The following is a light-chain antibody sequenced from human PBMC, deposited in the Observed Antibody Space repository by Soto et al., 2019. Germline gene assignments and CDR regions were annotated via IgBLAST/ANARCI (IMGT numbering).Light chain of an antibody. CDR1: QSISSNY. CDR2: DAS. J-gene: IGKJ3*01. V-gene: IGKV3D-20*01. Sequence: DIVLTQSPATLSLSPGERATLSCGASQSISSNYLAWYQQKPGLAPRLLIYDASTRATGIPDRFTGSGSGTVFTLTIGRLEPEDFAVYYCQQYVNSQFTVGPGTKVDIK. CDR3: QQYVNSQFT.